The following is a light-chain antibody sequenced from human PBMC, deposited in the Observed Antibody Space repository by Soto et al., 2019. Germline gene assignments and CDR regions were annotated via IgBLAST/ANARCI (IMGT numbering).Light chain of an antibody. Sequence: EIAMTQCPATVSVSPGERATLPCRASQSVSSNFAWYQQRPAQAPRLLIYDVSTRATGVPTRFSGSGSGTEFTLTISSLQSEDFAVYYCQQYHDWPLTFGGGTKVDIK. J-gene: IGKJ4*01. CDR2: DVS. V-gene: IGKV3D-15*01. CDR1: QSVSSN. CDR3: QQYHDWPLT.